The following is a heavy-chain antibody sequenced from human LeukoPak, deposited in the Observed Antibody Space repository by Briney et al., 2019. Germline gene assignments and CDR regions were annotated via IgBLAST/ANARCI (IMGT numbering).Heavy chain of an antibody. Sequence: SETLSLTCTVSGGSISSYYWSWIRQPPGKGLVWIGYIYYSGSSNYNPSLKSRVTISVDTSKNQFSLKLSSVTAADTAVYYCARERSSSWYGLEVWGQGTLVTVSS. V-gene: IGHV4-59*01. CDR2: IYYSGSS. J-gene: IGHJ4*02. D-gene: IGHD6-13*01. CDR3: ARERSSSWYGLEV. CDR1: GGSISSYY.